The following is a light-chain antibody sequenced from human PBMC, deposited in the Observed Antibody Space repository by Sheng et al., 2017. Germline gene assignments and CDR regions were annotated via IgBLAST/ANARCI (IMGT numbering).Light chain of an antibody. J-gene: IGLJ3*02. V-gene: IGLV4-60*03. CDR2: LEGPGTY. CDR3: DTWDNSGWV. Sequence: QPVLTQSSSASASLGSSVKLTCTLSNGHRTYTIAWHQQQPGRAPRYLMKLEGPGTYKKGSGVPDRFSGSSSGADRYLTIFNLQSEDEADYYCDTWDNSGWVFGGGTKLTVL. CDR1: NGHRTYT.